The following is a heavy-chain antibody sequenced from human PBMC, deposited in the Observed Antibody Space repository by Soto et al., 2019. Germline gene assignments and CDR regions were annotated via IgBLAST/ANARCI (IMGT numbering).Heavy chain of an antibody. J-gene: IGHJ4*02. V-gene: IGHV4-4*07. CDR2: VFSSVSA. Sequence: SETLSLTCIVSVFFVRSYTLSWVRQPANKGLEWIGLVFSSVSATYNPSLKSRVSISMDTPENRISLKLDSVTAADAGVYFCARDGMTTGDTWGPGTLVTVSS. CDR3: ARDGMTTGDT. D-gene: IGHD2-21*02. CDR1: VFFVRSYT.